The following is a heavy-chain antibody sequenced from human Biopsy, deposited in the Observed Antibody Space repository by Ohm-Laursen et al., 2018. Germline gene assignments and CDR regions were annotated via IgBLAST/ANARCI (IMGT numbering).Heavy chain of an antibody. J-gene: IGHJ3*02. Sequence: SDTLSLTCTVSGDSIRNYYWSWIRQAAGKGLEWIGRIYPGGGTIHNPSLKSRVTMSVDTSKNHFSLNLNSVTAADTAVYYCAGIVLGPTNDAFDIWGQGTMVTVSS. CDR3: AGIVLGPTNDAFDI. CDR2: IYPGGGT. V-gene: IGHV4-4*07. CDR1: GDSIRNYY. D-gene: IGHD1-26*01.